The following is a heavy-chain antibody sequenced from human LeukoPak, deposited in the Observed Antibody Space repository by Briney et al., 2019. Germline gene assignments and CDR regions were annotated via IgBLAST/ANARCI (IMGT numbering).Heavy chain of an antibody. CDR3: AKDHGGWELLYYFDY. J-gene: IGHJ4*02. V-gene: IGHV3-21*01. CDR2: ISSSSSYI. CDR1: GFTFSSYS. D-gene: IGHD1-26*01. Sequence: GGSLRLSCAASGFTFSSYSMNWVRQAPGKGLEWVSSISSSSSYIYYADSVKGRFTISRDNAKNSLYLQMNSLRAEDTAVYYCAKDHGGWELLYYFDYWGQGTLVTVSS.